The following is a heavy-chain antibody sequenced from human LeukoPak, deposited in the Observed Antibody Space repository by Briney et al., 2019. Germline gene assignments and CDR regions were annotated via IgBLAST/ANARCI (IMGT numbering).Heavy chain of an antibody. Sequence: GGSLRLSCAASGLTFSIHWMNWVRQAPGKGLECVANINQDGSDKYYVDSVKGRFTISRDNTKNSLYLQMNSLRAEDTAVYYCVGGDYWGQGTLATVSS. J-gene: IGHJ4*02. CDR1: GLTFSIHW. CDR2: INQDGSDK. CDR3: VGGDY. V-gene: IGHV3-7*01.